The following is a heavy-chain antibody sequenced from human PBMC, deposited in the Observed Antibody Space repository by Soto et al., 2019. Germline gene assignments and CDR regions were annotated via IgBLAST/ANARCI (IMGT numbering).Heavy chain of an antibody. V-gene: IGHV1-18*01. CDR2: ISAYNGNT. D-gene: IGHD2-15*01. J-gene: IGHJ2*01. Sequence: QVQLVQSGAEVKKPGASVKVSCKASGYIFTSYGVSWVRQAPGQGLEWVGWISAYNGNTNYAQKLQGRVTMTTDTSTTTAYMELRSLRSDDTAVYYCARDQPSSWYYWYFDLWGRGTLVTVSS. CDR1: GYIFTSYG. CDR3: ARDQPSSWYYWYFDL.